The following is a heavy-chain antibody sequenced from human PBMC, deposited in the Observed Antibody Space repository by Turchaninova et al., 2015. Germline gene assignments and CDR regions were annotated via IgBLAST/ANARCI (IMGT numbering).Heavy chain of an antibody. CDR3: ARGLDHAKTGF. V-gene: IGHV4-34*01. Sequence: QVQLQQWGAGRLKPSETLSLTCPFFGASFSDSYWSLFRQPPGKGLEWIGEIHPSGSTNYNPSLKSRVTISVDSSKNQFSLNLNSVTAADTAVYYCARGLDHAKTGFWGQGTLVTVSS. CDR1: GASFSDSY. D-gene: IGHD3-9*01. J-gene: IGHJ4*02. CDR2: IHPSGST.